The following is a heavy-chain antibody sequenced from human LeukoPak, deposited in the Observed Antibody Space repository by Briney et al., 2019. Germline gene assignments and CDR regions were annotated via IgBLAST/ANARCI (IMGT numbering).Heavy chain of an antibody. CDR1: GFTFSSYA. Sequence: GGSLRLSCAASGFTFSSYAMSWVRQAPGKGLEWVSAISGSGGSTYYADSVKGRFTISRDNAKNSLYLQMNSLRAEDTAVYYCARDGYYYDSSGYYYYYYYMDVWGKGTTVTVSS. V-gene: IGHV3-23*01. D-gene: IGHD3-22*01. CDR2: ISGSGGST. CDR3: ARDGYYYDSSGYYYYYYYMDV. J-gene: IGHJ6*03.